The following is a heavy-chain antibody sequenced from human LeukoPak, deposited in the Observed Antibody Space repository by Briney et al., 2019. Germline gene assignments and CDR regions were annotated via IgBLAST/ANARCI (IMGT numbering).Heavy chain of an antibody. Sequence: GGSLRLSCAVSGFTVTNDYMNWVRQAPGKGLEWVSIIYSGGSTYYADSVKGRFTISRDNAKDSLFLQMNSLRAEDTAMYFCTRVGVGGYWGQGTLVTVSS. V-gene: IGHV3-66*01. D-gene: IGHD3-16*01. J-gene: IGHJ4*02. CDR2: IYSGGST. CDR3: TRVGVGGY. CDR1: GFTVTNDY.